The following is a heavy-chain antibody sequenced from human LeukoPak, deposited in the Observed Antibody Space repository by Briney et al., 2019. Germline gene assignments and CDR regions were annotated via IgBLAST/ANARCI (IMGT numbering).Heavy chain of an antibody. CDR2: INHRGGT. CDR3: ATRYCRSSSCNPLFQH. Sequence: SETLSLTCVFSGESFSGYYWSWIRQPPGKGLEWIGDINHRGGTSYNPSLKSRLSISIDTSKNQFSLILDSVTAADTAVYYCATRYCRSSSCNPLFQHWGQGTLVSVSS. D-gene: IGHD2-2*01. J-gene: IGHJ1*01. CDR1: GESFSGYY. V-gene: IGHV4-34*01.